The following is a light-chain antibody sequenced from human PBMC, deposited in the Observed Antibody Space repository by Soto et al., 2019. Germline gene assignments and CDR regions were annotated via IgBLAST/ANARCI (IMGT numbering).Light chain of an antibody. V-gene: IGKV1-8*01. Sequence: AIPMTMSPYSLSASPCVRVTITCRASQEISSYLAWYQQKPGKAPKLLIYAASTLQSGVPSRFSGSGSGTEFTLTISSLQPDDFATYYWQQYNNYSWTVGQGTKVDIK. CDR3: QQYNNYSWT. CDR1: QEISSY. J-gene: IGKJ1*01. CDR2: AAS.